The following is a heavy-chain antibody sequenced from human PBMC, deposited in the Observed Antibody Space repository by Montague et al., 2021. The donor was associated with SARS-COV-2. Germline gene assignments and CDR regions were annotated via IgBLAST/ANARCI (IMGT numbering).Heavy chain of an antibody. J-gene: IGHJ6*02. CDR1: GGSINSYY. V-gene: IGHV4-59*01. Sequence: SETLSLTCAVSGGSINSYYWSWIRQPPGKGLEWIGYIYYSGSTIYNPSLKSRVTISIDTSKNQFSLKLNSVTAADTAVNYCAGRPTPSYSSGWYLFYYAMDVWGQGTTVTVSS. CDR2: IYYSGST. D-gene: IGHD6-19*01. CDR3: AGRPTPSYSSGWYLFYYAMDV.